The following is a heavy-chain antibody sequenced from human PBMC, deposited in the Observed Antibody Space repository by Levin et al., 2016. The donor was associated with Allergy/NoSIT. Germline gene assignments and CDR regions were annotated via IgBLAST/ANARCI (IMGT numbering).Heavy chain of an antibody. V-gene: IGHV4-39*01. Sequence: WIRQPPGKGLEWIGSVYYSETIHYNPSLKSRVIISEDTSKNQFSLKLSSVTAADMAVYYCVRPSNHAFDMWGQGTMVTVSS. CDR3: VRPSNHAFDM. J-gene: IGHJ3*02. CDR2: VYYSETI. D-gene: IGHD1-14*01.